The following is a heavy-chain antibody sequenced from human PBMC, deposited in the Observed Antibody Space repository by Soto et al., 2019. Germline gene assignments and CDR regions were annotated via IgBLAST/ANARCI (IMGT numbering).Heavy chain of an antibody. J-gene: IGHJ4*02. D-gene: IGHD3-22*01. CDR2: IYSGGST. CDR3: ARDPSTYYYDSSGYYDY. CDR1: GFTVSSNY. Sequence: GGSLRLSCAASGFTVSSNYMSWVRQAPGKGLEWVSVIYSGGSTYYADSVKGRFTISRDNSKNTLYLQMNSLRAEDTAVYYCARDPSTYYYDSSGYYDYWGQGTLGTVSS. V-gene: IGHV3-53*01.